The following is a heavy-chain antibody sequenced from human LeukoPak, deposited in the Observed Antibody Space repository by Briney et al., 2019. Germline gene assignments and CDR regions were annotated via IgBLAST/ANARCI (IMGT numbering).Heavy chain of an antibody. CDR3: ARDQRSDSSGYYYGTTYGMDV. CDR2: IWYDGSNK. Sequence: GGSLRLSCAASGITFSRFWMSWVRQAPGKGLEWVAVIWYDGSNKYYADSVKGRFTISRDNSKNTLYLQMNSLRAEDTAVYYCARDQRSDSSGYYYGTTYGMDVWGQGTTVTVSS. V-gene: IGHV3-33*08. D-gene: IGHD3-22*01. J-gene: IGHJ6*02. CDR1: GITFSRFW.